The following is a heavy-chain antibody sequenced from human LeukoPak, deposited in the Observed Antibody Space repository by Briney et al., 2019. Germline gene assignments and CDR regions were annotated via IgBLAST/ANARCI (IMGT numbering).Heavy chain of an antibody. Sequence: SETLSLTCTVSGGSVSSHYWSWMRQTPGKGLEWIGYIHHSGGPNYNPSLKSRVTISVDTSKNQFSLRLTSVTAADTAVYYCARERFGTIDQWGQGTLVTVSS. CDR1: GGSVSSHY. CDR2: IHHSGGP. CDR3: ARERFGTIDQ. V-gene: IGHV4-59*02. J-gene: IGHJ4*02. D-gene: IGHD1-7*01.